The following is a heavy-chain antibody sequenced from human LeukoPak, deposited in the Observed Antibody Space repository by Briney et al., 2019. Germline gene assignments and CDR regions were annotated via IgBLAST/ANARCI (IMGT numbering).Heavy chain of an antibody. J-gene: IGHJ6*03. Sequence: GGSLRLSCAASGFTFSSYAMSWVRQAPGKGLEYVSGISSNGDSTHYVSSVKDRFTISRDNSKNTLYLQMGSLRAEDMAVYYCARGSRGKRRYSSVYYYYMDVWGKGTTVTVSS. V-gene: IGHV3-64*01. D-gene: IGHD5-18*01. CDR2: ISSNGDST. CDR1: GFTFSSYA. CDR3: ARGSRGKRRYSSVYYYYMDV.